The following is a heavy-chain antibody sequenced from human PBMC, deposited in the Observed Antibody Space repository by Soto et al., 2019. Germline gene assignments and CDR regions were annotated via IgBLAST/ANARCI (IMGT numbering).Heavy chain of an antibody. V-gene: IGHV4-34*01. D-gene: IGHD6-6*01. J-gene: IGHJ4*02. Sequence: QVQLQQWGAGLLKPSETLSLTCAVYGGSFSGYYWSWIRQPPGKGLEWIGEINHSGSTNYNPSLKSRVTISVDTSKNQFSLKLSSVTAADTAVYYCASRIAARRSHIDYWGQGTLVTVSS. CDR2: INHSGST. CDR3: ASRIAARRSHIDY. CDR1: GGSFSGYY.